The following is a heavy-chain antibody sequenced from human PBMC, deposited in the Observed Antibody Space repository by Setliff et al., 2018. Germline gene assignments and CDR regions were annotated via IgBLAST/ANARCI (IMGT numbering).Heavy chain of an antibody. V-gene: IGHV3-7*01. D-gene: IGHD6-19*01. J-gene: IGHJ4*02. CDR2: IKQDESEK. Sequence: GGSLRLSCAASGFTFTNYWINWVRQAPGKGLEWVANIKQDESEKHYVGSVKGRFTISRDNARNSVFLQMNSLRAEDAAVYYCATSDWYAAFDHWGQGTLVTVSS. CDR3: ATSDWYAAFDH. CDR1: GFTFTNYW.